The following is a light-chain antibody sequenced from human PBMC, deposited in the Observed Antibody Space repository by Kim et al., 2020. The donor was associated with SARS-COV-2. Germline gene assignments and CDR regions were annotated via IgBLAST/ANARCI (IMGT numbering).Light chain of an antibody. CDR1: RSAVASYTL. Sequence: GHSHTIPRTGPRSAVASYTLCSWNKQHPGKAPKLMIYEVSKRPSGVSNRFSGSKSGNTASLTISGLQAEDEADYYCCSYAGSSTYVFGTGTKVTVL. CDR3: CSYAGSSTYV. CDR2: EVS. J-gene: IGLJ1*01. V-gene: IGLV2-23*02.